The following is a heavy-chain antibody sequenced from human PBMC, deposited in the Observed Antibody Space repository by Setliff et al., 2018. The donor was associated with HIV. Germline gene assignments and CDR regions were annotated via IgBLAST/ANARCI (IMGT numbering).Heavy chain of an antibody. V-gene: IGHV1-3*04. J-gene: IGHJ4*02. CDR1: GYTFTSHT. CDR2: INTGNGNT. D-gene: IGHD3-16*02. CDR3: ARDRIPKRGYTYREPDFDS. Sequence: VASVKVSCKASGYTFTSHTIHWVRQAPGQGLEWMGWINTGNGNTKYSQKFQDRVTITRDTSASTGYMEVNSLRPEDTAVYYCARDRIPKRGYTYREPDFDSWGQGTLVTVSS.